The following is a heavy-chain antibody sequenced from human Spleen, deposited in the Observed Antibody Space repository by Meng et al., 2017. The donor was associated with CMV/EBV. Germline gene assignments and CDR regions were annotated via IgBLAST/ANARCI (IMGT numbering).Heavy chain of an antibody. V-gene: IGHV3-74*01. J-gene: IGHJ6*02. CDR2: INSDGSST. Sequence: GESLKVFCAASGYTFSSSRMHWVRHAPGKGLVWVSRINSDGSSTNYSDSAKGRCTISRDNFKNTLYLQMNSLRSVDTAVYYCAREGGYCSSTTCSTYYHYGMDVWGQGTAVTVSS. D-gene: IGHD2-2*01. CDR1: GYTFSSSR. CDR3: AREGGYCSSTTCSTYYHYGMDV.